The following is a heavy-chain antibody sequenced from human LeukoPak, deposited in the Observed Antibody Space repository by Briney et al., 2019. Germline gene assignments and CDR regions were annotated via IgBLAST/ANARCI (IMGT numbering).Heavy chain of an antibody. CDR3: ARDRWGYSYGGD. D-gene: IGHD5-18*01. J-gene: IGHJ4*02. CDR1: GFTFSTYW. Sequence: GGSLRLSCAASGFTFSTYWMSWVRQAPGKGLEWVANIKQDGSKKYYVDSVKGRFTISRDNAKNSLYLQMNSLRAEDTALYYCARDRWGYSYGGDWGQGTLVTVSS. V-gene: IGHV3-7*01. CDR2: IKQDGSKK.